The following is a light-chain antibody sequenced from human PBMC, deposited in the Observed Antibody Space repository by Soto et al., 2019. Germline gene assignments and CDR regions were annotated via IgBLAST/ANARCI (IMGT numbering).Light chain of an antibody. CDR3: QQYYSAPLT. CDR1: QSLLYSSSNKNY. J-gene: IGKJ4*01. CDR2: WAS. Sequence: DIVMTQSPDSLAVSLGERATINCKSSQSLLYSSSNKNYLAWYQQKPGQCPKLLIYWASTRETGVPDRFSGSGSGTDFTLTISSLQAEDVAVYYCQQYYSAPLTFGGGTKVEIK. V-gene: IGKV4-1*01.